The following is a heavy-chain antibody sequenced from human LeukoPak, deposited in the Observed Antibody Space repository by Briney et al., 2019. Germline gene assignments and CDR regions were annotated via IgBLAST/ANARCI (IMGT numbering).Heavy chain of an antibody. V-gene: IGHV1-69*04. D-gene: IGHD3-22*01. J-gene: IGHJ4*02. CDR3: AREDDYYDSSGSYGAAIDY. CDR1: GGTFSSYA. CDR2: IIPILGIA. Sequence: GASVKVSCKASGGTFSSYAISWVRQAPGQGLEWMGRIIPILGIANYAQKFQGRVTITADKSTSTAYMELSSLRSEDTAVYYCAREDDYYDSSGSYGAAIDYWGQGTLVTVSS.